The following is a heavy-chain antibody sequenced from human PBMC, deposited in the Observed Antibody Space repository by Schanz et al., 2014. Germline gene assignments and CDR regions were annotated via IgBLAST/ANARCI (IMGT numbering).Heavy chain of an antibody. V-gene: IGHV4-34*01. CDR3: ASWSGTRYFDN. J-gene: IGHJ4*02. CDR2: INQRGST. Sequence: VQLQQWGAGLLKPSETLSLTCAVYGESFSGYYWSWIRQPPGKGREWIGEINQRGSTNYKSALKRDVTKSVKMAKNHFPRKVSSGAAADTAVYYCASWSGTRYFDNWGQGTLVTVSS. CDR1: GESFSGYY.